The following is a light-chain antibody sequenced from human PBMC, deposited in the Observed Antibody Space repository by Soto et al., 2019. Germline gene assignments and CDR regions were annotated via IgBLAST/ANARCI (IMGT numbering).Light chain of an antibody. CDR2: GVS. J-gene: IGKJ5*01. Sequence: EMVMTQSPATLSVSPGESATLSCRASQSVSSSYLAWYQQKPGQAPRLLIYGVSTRATGIPARFSGSGSGTEFTLTISSLQSEDFAVYYCQQYSNWPITFGQGTRLEIK. V-gene: IGKV3-15*01. CDR1: QSVSSSY. CDR3: QQYSNWPIT.